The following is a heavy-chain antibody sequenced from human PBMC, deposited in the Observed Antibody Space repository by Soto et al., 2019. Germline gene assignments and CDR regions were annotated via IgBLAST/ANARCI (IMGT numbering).Heavy chain of an antibody. CDR1: GFTFSSYA. CDR2: ISGSGGST. CDR3: AKSSGASEVKKGAFDI. V-gene: IGHV3-23*01. D-gene: IGHD6-19*01. Sequence: GGSLRLSCAASGFTFSSYAMSWVRQAPGKGLEWVSAISGSGGSTYYADSVKGRFTISRDNSKNTLYLQMNSLRAEDTAVYYCAKSSGASEVKKGAFDIWGQGTMVTVSS. J-gene: IGHJ3*02.